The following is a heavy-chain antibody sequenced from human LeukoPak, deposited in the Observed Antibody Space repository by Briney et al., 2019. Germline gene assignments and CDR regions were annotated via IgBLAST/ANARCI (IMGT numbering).Heavy chain of an antibody. Sequence: GESLKISCKASEYSFTNYWIAWVRQMPGKGLEWMGIIYPGDSNTRYSPSFQGQVTISADKSISTAYLQWSSLKASDTAIYYCARRASSWYFDYWGQGTLVTVSS. V-gene: IGHV5-51*01. CDR2: IYPGDSNT. CDR3: ARRASSWYFDY. J-gene: IGHJ4*02. D-gene: IGHD6-13*01. CDR1: EYSFTNYW.